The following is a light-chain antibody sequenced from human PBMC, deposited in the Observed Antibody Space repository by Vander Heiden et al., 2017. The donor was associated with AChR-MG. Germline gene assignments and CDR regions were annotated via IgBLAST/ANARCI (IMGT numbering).Light chain of an antibody. Sequence: DIQMTQSPSTLSASVGDRVTITCRASQSISSWSAWYQQKPGKAPKLLIYKASSLESGVPSRFSGSGSGTEFTLTISSLQPDDFATYYCQQDNSYSWTFGQGTKVEIK. CDR1: QSISSW. CDR2: KAS. V-gene: IGKV1-5*03. J-gene: IGKJ1*01. CDR3: QQDNSYSWT.